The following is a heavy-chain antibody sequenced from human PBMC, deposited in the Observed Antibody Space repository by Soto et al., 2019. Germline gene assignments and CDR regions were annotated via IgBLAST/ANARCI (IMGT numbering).Heavy chain of an antibody. CDR1: GCIFTSSG. CDR3: ARVTTSYFYGMDV. Sequence: DSVCGSCEATGCIFTSSGISWVRQAPGQGHEWMGWISAYNGNTNYAQKLQGRVTMTTDTSTSTAYMELRSLRSDDTAVYYCARVTTSYFYGMDVWRQVTTVTVSS. J-gene: IGHJ6*02. V-gene: IGHV1-18*01. CDR2: ISAYNGNT.